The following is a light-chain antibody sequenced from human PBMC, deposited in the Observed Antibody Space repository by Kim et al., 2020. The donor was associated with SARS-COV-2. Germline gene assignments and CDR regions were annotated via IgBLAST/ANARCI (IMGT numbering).Light chain of an antibody. CDR2: GAS. J-gene: IGKJ1*01. V-gene: IGKV1D-16*01. CDR1: QYIARS. Sequence: ASGGDRVTISCQASQYIARSLVWYQQRPEMASKSLISGASSLQSGVPSRFSGSGSGTDFTLTISSLQPEDFATYYCQQYIAYPRTFGQGTKVDIK. CDR3: QQYIAYPRT.